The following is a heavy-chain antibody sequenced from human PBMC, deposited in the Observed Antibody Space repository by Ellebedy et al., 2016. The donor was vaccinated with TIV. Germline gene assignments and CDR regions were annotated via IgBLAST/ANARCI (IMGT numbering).Heavy chain of an antibody. CDR1: GFTFSDYY. Sequence: GESLKISXAASGFTFSDYYMSWIRQAPGKGLVWVSYISSSGSTIYYADSVKGRFTISRDNAKNSLYLQMNSLRAEDTAVYYCARDGYYDSSGYTRPIDYWGQGTLVTVSS. CDR2: ISSSGSTI. CDR3: ARDGYYDSSGYTRPIDY. V-gene: IGHV3-11*04. D-gene: IGHD3-22*01. J-gene: IGHJ4*02.